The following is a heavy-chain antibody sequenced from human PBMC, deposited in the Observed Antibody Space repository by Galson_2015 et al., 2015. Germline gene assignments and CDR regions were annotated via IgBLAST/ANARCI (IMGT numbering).Heavy chain of an antibody. CDR2: IKQDGSEK. D-gene: IGHD3-3*01. J-gene: IGHJ4*02. Sequence: SLRLSCAASGFTFSSYWMSWVRQAPGKGLEWVANIKQDGSEKYYVDSVKGRFTISRDNAKNSLYLQMNSLRAEDTAVYYCARRGPLRFLEWLSPYYFDYWGQGTLVTVSS. V-gene: IGHV3-7*01. CDR1: GFTFSSYW. CDR3: ARRGPLRFLEWLSPYYFDY.